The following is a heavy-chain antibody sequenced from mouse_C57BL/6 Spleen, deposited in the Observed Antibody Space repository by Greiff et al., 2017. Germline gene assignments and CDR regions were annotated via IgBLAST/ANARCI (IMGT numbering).Heavy chain of an antibody. J-gene: IGHJ1*03. Sequence: QVQLQQSGPELVKPGASVKISCKASGYAFSSSWMNWVKQRPGKGLEWIGRIYPGGGDTNYNGKFKGKATMTADKSSSTAYMQLSSLTSGDSAVYYGARWENHYDGYAGDFDVWGTGTTVTVSS. CDR3: ARWENHYDGYAGDFDV. CDR2: IYPGGGDT. CDR1: GYAFSSSW. V-gene: IGHV1-82*01. D-gene: IGHD2-3*01.